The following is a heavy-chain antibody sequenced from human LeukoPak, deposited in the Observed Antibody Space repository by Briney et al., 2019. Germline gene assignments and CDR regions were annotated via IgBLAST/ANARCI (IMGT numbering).Heavy chain of an antibody. J-gene: IGHJ4*02. D-gene: IGHD6-25*01. CDR1: GCMFNRYW. V-gene: IGHV5-10-1*01. CDR2: IDPSNSYT. CDR3: ATQSSAAGRGD. Sequence: GESLKISCKASGCMFNRYWINWVRQMPGKGREWMGRIDPSNSYTNYGPSFQGHVPISSDKSSSTAYLQWSSLKASDTGIYYCATQSSAAGRGDWGQGTLVTVSS.